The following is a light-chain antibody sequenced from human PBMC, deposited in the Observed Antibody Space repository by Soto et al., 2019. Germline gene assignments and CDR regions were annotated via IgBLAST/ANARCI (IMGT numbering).Light chain of an antibody. CDR1: QSISSW. CDR3: QQYNSYSRT. J-gene: IGKJ1*01. CDR2: KAS. Sequence: DIQMTQSPSTLSASVGDRVTITCRASQSISSWLAWYQQKPGKAPKLLIYKASSLESGVPSRFSGSGSGTEFTLTTSSLHPDDFATYYCQQYNSYSRTFGQGTKVEI. V-gene: IGKV1-5*03.